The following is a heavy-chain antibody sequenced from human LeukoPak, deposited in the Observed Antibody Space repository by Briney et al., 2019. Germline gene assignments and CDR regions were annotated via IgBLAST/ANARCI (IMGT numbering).Heavy chain of an antibody. D-gene: IGHD6-6*01. V-gene: IGHV3-23*01. J-gene: IGHJ4*02. Sequence: EGSLRLSCAASGFTFSSYAMSWVRQAPGKGLEWVSAISGSGGSTYYADSVKGRFTISRDNSKNTLYLQMNSLRAEDTAVYYCAKPSLSIAARLGNDYWGQGALVTVSS. CDR3: AKPSLSIAARLGNDY. CDR2: ISGSGGST. CDR1: GFTFSSYA.